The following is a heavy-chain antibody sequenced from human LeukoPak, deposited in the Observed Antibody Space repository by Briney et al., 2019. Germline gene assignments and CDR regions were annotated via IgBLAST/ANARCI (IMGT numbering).Heavy chain of an antibody. J-gene: IGHJ4*01. CDR3: AKYTTGSSDY. V-gene: IGHV3-33*06. D-gene: IGHD3-10*01. CDR1: GCTFSSYG. Sequence: ASGTLSLTCAASGCTFSSYGMHWIRQAPGKGLEWMAVIWYDGSKKYYADSVKGRFTISRDNTKNTLYLQMISPRADAAAAYYCAKYTTGSSDYWGQGTLDSVPS. CDR2: IWYDGSKK.